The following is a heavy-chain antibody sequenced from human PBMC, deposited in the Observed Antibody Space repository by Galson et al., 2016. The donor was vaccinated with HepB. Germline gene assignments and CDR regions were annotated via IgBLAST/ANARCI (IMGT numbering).Heavy chain of an antibody. CDR1: GGSFSGYF. CDR2: INHSGTT. J-gene: IGHJ6*02. Sequence: SETLSLTCAVYGGSFSGYFWTWIRQPPGKGLEWIGEINHSGTTYYSPSLKSRVTISVDTSKNQFSLKLRSVTAADTAIYYCARGQVARPWIVVLPDARFGMDVWGLGTTAIVSS. V-gene: IGHV4-34*01. D-gene: IGHD2-2*01. CDR3: ARGQVARPWIVVLPDARFGMDV.